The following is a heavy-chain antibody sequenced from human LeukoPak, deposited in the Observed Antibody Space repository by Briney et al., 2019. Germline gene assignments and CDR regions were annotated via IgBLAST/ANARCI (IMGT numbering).Heavy chain of an antibody. CDR1: GFTFDDYA. J-gene: IGHJ4*02. D-gene: IGHD6-19*01. Sequence: GGSLRLSCAASGFTFDDYAMHWVRQAPGKGLEWVSGISWNSGSIGYADSVKGRFTISRDNAKNSLYLQMNSLRAEDTALYYCAKGLIAVAGGSDYWGQGTLVTVSS. CDR3: AKGLIAVAGGSDY. V-gene: IGHV3-9*01. CDR2: ISWNSGSI.